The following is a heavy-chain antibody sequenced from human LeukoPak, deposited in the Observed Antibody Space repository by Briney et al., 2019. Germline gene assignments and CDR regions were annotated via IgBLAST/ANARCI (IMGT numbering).Heavy chain of an antibody. V-gene: IGHV1-3*01. D-gene: IGHD1-26*01. CDR1: GYTFTTYT. CDR3: ARQSAGALWSFDY. Sequence: GASVKVSCTASGYTFTTYTIHWVRQAPGQRLEWMGWINVGNDNTKYSQNLQGRVTISRDTSATTAYMELSSLISEDTAVYYCARQSAGALWSFDYWGQGTLVTVSS. CDR2: INVGNDNT. J-gene: IGHJ4*02.